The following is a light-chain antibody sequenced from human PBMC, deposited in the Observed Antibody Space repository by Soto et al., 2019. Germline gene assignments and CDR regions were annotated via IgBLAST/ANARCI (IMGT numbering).Light chain of an antibody. CDR3: QQSYSTPQT. J-gene: IGKJ1*01. CDR1: QSISSY. CDR2: AAS. V-gene: IGKV1-39*01. Sequence: DIQMNQSPSTLPASLGDRVTITCRASQSISSYLNWYQQKPGKAPKLLIYAASSLQSGVPSRFSGSGSGTDFTLTISSLQPEDFATYYCQQSYSTPQTFGQRTNVDIK.